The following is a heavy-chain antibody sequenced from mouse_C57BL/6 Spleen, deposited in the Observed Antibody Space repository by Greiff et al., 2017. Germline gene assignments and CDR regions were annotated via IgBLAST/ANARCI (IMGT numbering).Heavy chain of an antibody. CDR2: IHPNSGST. CDR3: AREDGYAHYFDY. D-gene: IGHD2-2*01. J-gene: IGHJ2*01. Sequence: QVQLQQPGAELVKPGASVKLSCKASGYTFTSYWMHWVKQRPGQGLEWIGMIHPNSGSTNYNEKFKSKATLTVDKSSSTAYMQLSSLTSEDSAVYYCAREDGYAHYFDYWGQGTTLTVSS. V-gene: IGHV1-64*01. CDR1: GYTFTSYW.